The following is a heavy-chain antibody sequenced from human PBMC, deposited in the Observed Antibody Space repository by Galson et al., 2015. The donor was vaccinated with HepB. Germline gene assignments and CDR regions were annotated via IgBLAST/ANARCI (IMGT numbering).Heavy chain of an antibody. V-gene: IGHV4-59*01. CDR3: ARDVNYGDYTIGWFDP. J-gene: IGHJ5*02. CDR1: GGSITSYY. CDR2: ISDSGNT. Sequence: ETLSLTCAVSGGSITSYYWNWIRQPPGKRLEWIGYISDSGNTNYNPSLKSRVTMSVDTSKNQFSLKLNSVTAADTAVYYCARDVNYGDYTIGWFDPWGQGTLVTVSS. D-gene: IGHD4-17*01.